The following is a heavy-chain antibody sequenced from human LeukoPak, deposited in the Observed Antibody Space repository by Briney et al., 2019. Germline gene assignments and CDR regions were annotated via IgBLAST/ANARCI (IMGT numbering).Heavy chain of an antibody. Sequence: SETLSLTCAVYGGSFSGYYWSWIRQPPGKGLEWIGEINHSGSTNYNPSLKSRVTISADTSKNQFSLKLSSVTAADTAVYYCARDRYCSGGSCYVEGYFDYWGQGTLVTVSS. J-gene: IGHJ4*02. CDR2: INHSGST. CDR1: GGSFSGYY. CDR3: ARDRYCSGGSCYVEGYFDY. V-gene: IGHV4-34*01. D-gene: IGHD2-15*01.